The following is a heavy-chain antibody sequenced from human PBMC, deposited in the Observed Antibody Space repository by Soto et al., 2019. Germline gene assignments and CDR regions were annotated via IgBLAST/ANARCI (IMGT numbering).Heavy chain of an antibody. CDR2: MSHSGGT. J-gene: IGHJ3*02. V-gene: IGHV4-34*01. D-gene: IGHD1-1*01. CDR1: GGFVSSGSYY. Sequence: QVQLQQWGAGLLKPSETLSLTCAVYGGFVSSGSYYWSWIRQPPGKGLEWIGQMSHSGGTHFNRTLKSRVTISGDTSKNQFSLKMSSVTAADTALYYCARVERGTATTVGEAFEIWGPGIRVTVS. CDR3: ARVERGTATTVGEAFEI.